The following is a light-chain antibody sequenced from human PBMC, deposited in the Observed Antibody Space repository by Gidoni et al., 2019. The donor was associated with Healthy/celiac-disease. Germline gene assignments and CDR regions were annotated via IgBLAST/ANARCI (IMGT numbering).Light chain of an antibody. CDR3: QQYGSTPRT. CDR1: PSVSSSY. J-gene: IGKJ1*01. Sequence: IVLTQSPATLSLSPAERATLSCRASPSVSSSYLAWYQQKPGQAPRLLIYGASSRATGIPERFSGSGSGTDFTLTISRLEPEDFAVYYCQQYGSTPRTFGQGTKVEIK. V-gene: IGKV3-20*01. CDR2: GAS.